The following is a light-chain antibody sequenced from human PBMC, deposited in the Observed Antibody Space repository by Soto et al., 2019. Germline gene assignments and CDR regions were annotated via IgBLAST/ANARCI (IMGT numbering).Light chain of an antibody. J-gene: IGKJ1*01. V-gene: IGKV3-15*01. CDR2: GAS. CDR3: QQYNNWPGT. CDR1: QSVSNH. Sequence: EIVLTQSPATLSVSPGERATLSCRASQSVSNHLAWYQQKPGQAPRLLIYGASTRATGIPARFSGSGSGTEFTLTISILQSEDFAIYFCQQYNNWPGTFGQGTKVEIK.